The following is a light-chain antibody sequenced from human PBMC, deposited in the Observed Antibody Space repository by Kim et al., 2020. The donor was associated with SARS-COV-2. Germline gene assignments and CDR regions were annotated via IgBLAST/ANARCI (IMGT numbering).Light chain of an antibody. V-gene: IGLV2-11*01. CDR1: SRDVGGYNY. Sequence: QSGTISRPGTSRDVGGYNYVSWYQQHPGKAPNLMIYDVSKRPSGVPDRFSGSKSGNTASLTISGLQAEDEADYYCCSYAGSYTKVFGGGTQLTVL. CDR2: DVS. CDR3: CSYAGSYTKV. J-gene: IGLJ3*02.